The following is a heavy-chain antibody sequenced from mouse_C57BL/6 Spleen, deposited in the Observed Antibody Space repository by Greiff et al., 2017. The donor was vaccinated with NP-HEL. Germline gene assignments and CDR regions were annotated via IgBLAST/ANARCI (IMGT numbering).Heavy chain of an antibody. V-gene: IGHV10-3*01. J-gene: IGHJ4*01. CDR2: IRSKSSNYAT. CDR1: GFTFNTYA. CDR3: VRDWSYAMDY. Sequence: DVKLVESGGGLVQPTGSLKLSCAASGFTFNTYAMHWVRQAPGKGLEWVARIRSKSSNYATYYAESVKDRFTISRDDSQSMLYLHMNNLKTEDTAMYYCVRDWSYAMDYWGQGTSVTVSS.